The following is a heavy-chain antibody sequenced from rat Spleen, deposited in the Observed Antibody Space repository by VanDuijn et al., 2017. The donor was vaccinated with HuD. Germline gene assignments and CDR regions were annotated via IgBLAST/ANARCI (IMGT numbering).Heavy chain of an antibody. CDR1: GFTFSNYY. D-gene: IGHD1-11*01. V-gene: IGHV5-20*01. CDR3: TRSINYGGYGDY. CDR2: ISYDGGNT. J-gene: IGHJ2*01. Sequence: EVQLVESGGGLVQPGRSMKLSCAAAGFTFSNYYMAWVRQAPKKGLEWVATISYDGGNTYYRDSVKGRFTISRDNAKSSLYLQMDSLRSEDTSTYYCTRSINYGGYGDYWGQGVMVTVSS.